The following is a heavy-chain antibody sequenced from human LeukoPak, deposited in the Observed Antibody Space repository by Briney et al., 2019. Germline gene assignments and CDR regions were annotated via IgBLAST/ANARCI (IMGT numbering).Heavy chain of an antibody. CDR3: ARCLPWGALSHDDYFDY. J-gene: IGHJ4*02. D-gene: IGHD3-16*01. CDR2: INPNSGGT. V-gene: IGHV1-2*02. CDR1: GYTFTCYY. Sequence: ASVKVSCKASGYTFTCYYMHWVRQAPGQGLEWMGWINPNSGGTNYAQKFQGRVTMTRDTSISTAYMELSRLRSDDTAVYYCARCLPWGALSHDDYFDYWGQGTLVTVSS.